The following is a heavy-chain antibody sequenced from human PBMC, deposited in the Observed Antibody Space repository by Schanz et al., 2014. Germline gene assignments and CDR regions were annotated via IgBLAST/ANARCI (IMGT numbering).Heavy chain of an antibody. Sequence: QVQLVQSGAEVKKPGASVKVSCKASGYTFTSYGISWVRQAPGQGLEWMGWISADNGNTNYAQNFQGRVTMTKDTSINTVYMELSTLTSDDTAVYYCARESVSRTRLFDPWGQGTLVTVSS. V-gene: IGHV1-18*01. CDR3: ARESVSRTRLFDP. CDR1: GYTFTSYG. D-gene: IGHD3-3*01. CDR2: ISADNGNT. J-gene: IGHJ5*02.